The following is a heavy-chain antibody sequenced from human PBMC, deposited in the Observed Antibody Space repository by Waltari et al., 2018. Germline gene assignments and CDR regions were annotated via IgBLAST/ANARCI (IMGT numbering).Heavy chain of an antibody. CDR1: GYRFPGYW. J-gene: IGHJ4*02. Sequence: EVQLVQSGAEVKKPGESLKISCKGSGYRFPGYWIAWVRQMPGKGLEYIGIIYPDDSDVRYSPSFQGQVTISVDKSINTAYVQWSSLKASDTAMYYCGRHIYSSGWYYYFDYWGQGTLVTVSS. CDR2: IYPDDSDV. CDR3: GRHIYSSGWYYYFDY. D-gene: IGHD6-19*01. V-gene: IGHV5-51*01.